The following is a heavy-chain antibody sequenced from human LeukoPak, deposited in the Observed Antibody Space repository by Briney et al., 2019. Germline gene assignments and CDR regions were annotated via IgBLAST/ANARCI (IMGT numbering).Heavy chain of an antibody. V-gene: IGHV4-39*01. CDR2: IYYSGST. D-gene: IGHD1-1*01. Sequence: SETLSLTCTVSGGSISSSSYYWGWIRQHPGKGQEWIGSIYYSGSTYYTPSLKSRVTISVDTSKNQFSLKLSSVTAADTAVYYCARQYNWNDAYYWGQGTLVTVSS. CDR1: GGSISSSSYY. J-gene: IGHJ4*02. CDR3: ARQYNWNDAYY.